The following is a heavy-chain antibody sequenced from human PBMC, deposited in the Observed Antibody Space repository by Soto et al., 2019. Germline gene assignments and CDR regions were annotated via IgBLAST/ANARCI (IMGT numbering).Heavy chain of an antibody. V-gene: IGHV1-18*01. Sequence: QVQLVQSGAEVKKPGASVKVSCKASGYTFTSSGISWVRQAPGQGLEWMGWISTDNGNTNYAQHLQGRVSLTTDTPTSTAYMDLRSLRSDDTAVYYCARDQGITTFGVYSKYYYGMDVWGQGTTVTVSS. CDR3: ARDQGITTFGVYSKYYYGMDV. CDR1: GYTFTSSG. D-gene: IGHD3-3*01. J-gene: IGHJ6*02. CDR2: ISTDNGNT.